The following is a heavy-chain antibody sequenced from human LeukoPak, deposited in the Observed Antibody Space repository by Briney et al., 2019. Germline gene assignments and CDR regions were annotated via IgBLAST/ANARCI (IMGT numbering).Heavy chain of an antibody. D-gene: IGHD6-13*01. J-gene: IGHJ4*02. Sequence: SVEVSCKASGGTFSSYAISWVRQAPGQGLEWMGGIIPIFGTANYAQKFQGRVTITTDESTSTAYMELSSLRSEDTAVYYCARDYDKSSSYLYWGQGTLVTVSS. CDR3: ARDYDKSSSYLY. V-gene: IGHV1-69*05. CDR2: IIPIFGTA. CDR1: GGTFSSYA.